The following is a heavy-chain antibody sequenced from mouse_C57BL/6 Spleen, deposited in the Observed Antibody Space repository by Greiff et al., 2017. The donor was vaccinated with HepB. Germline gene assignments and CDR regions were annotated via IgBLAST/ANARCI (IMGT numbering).Heavy chain of an antibody. CDR3: ARGDYSNFHFDY. Sequence: QVQLQQPGAELVMPGASVKLSCKASGYTFTSYWMHWVKQRPGQGLEWIGEIDPSDSYTTYNQKFKGKSTLTVDKSSSTAYMQRSSLTAEDSAVYYCARGDYSNFHFDYWGQGTTLTVSS. J-gene: IGHJ2*01. D-gene: IGHD2-5*01. CDR2: IDPSDSYT. CDR1: GYTFTSYW. V-gene: IGHV1-69*01.